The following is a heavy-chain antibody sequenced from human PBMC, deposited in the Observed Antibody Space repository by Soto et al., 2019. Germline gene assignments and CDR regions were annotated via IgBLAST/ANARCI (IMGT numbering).Heavy chain of an antibody. CDR1: GGSCSGYY. CDR2: INHSGST. V-gene: IGHV4-34*01. CDR3: ARDPTYYYDSSGCLDY. J-gene: IGHJ4*02. Sequence: SETLSLTCAVDGGSCSGYYWSWIRQPPGKGLEWIGEINHSGSTNYNPSLKSRVTISVDTSKNQFSLKLSSVTAADTAVYYCARDPTYYYDSSGCLDYWGQGTLVTVSS. D-gene: IGHD3-22*01.